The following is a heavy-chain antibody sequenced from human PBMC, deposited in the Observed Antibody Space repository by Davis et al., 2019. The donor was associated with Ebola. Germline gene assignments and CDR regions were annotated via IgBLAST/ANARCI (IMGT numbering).Heavy chain of an antibody. J-gene: IGHJ4*02. V-gene: IGHV3-11*01. D-gene: IGHD6-13*01. CDR3: AGDAAGKDY. CDR2: NSSSGSTI. Sequence: AGSLRLSCAASGFTFSDYYMSWIRHAPGKGLERVSYNSSSGSTINYADSVRGRLTISRVNAKNALYRQMNSLRAEDTAEYYCAGDAAGKDYWGKGTLVTVSS. CDR1: GFTFSDYY.